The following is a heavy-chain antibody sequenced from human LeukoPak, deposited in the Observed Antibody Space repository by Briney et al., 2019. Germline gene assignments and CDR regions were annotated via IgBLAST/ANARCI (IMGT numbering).Heavy chain of an antibody. Sequence: AGGKVSCKASGYGFTGYYMHWVRHAPGQGLERMGWINPNSDGTNYAQKFQGRVTTTRDTSIRRAYMELSRLRSDDTAVYYCARMPVTSARYCSSTSFSYWGQGTLVTVSS. CDR2: INPNSDGT. J-gene: IGHJ4*02. D-gene: IGHD2-2*01. V-gene: IGHV1-2*02. CDR1: GYGFTGYY. CDR3: ARMPVTSARYCSSTSFSY.